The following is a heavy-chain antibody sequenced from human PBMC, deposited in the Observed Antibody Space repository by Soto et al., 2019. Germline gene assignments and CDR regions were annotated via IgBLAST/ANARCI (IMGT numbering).Heavy chain of an antibody. CDR3: AKGTSGWYSGY. Sequence: GGSLRLSCAASGFTFDSYAMTLVRQAPGKGLEWVSGISGSGASTYYASSVRGRFAISRENSKNTLYLQMNSLRVEDTAIYFCAKGTSGWYSGYWGQGTQVTVSS. D-gene: IGHD6-19*01. V-gene: IGHV3-23*01. CDR2: ISGSGAST. CDR1: GFTFDSYA. J-gene: IGHJ4*02.